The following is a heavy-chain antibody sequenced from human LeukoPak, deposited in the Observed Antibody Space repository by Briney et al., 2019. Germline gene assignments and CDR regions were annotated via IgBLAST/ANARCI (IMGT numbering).Heavy chain of an antibody. CDR3: AREVVVVVAATIDY. D-gene: IGHD2-15*01. CDR2: IYTSGST. V-gene: IGHV4-4*07. CDR1: GGSISSYY. Sequence: SETLSLTCTVSGGSISSYYWSWIRQPAGKGLEWIGRIYTSGSTNYNPSLKSRVTMSVDTSKNQFSLKLSSVTDADTAVYYCAREVVVVVAATIDYWGQGTLVTVSS. J-gene: IGHJ4*02.